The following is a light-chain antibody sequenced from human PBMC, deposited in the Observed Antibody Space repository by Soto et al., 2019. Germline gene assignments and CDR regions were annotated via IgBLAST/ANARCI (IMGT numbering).Light chain of an antibody. Sequence: QSALTQPASVSGSPGQSITFSCTGTSSDVGGYNHVSWYQQHPGKAPKVMIYEVSNRPSGVSNRFSGSKSGNTASLTISGLQAEDEADYYCSSYTTSSTYVCGSGTKVTVL. CDR3: SSYTTSSTYV. J-gene: IGLJ1*01. CDR2: EVS. CDR1: SSDVGGYNH. V-gene: IGLV2-14*01.